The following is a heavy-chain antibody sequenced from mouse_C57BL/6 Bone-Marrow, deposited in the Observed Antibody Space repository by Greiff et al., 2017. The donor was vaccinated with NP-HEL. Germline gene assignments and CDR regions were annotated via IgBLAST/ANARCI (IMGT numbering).Heavy chain of an antibody. D-gene: IGHD1-1*01. CDR3: ARHEHYYGSSYWYVDV. Sequence: DVKLVESGGGLVQPGESLKLSCESNEYEFPSHDMPWVRKTPEKRLALVAAINSDGGSTYYPDTMEGRFIISRDNTKKTLYLQMSSLRSEDTALYYCARHEHYYGSSYWYVDVWGTGTTVTVSS. J-gene: IGHJ1*03. CDR1: EYEFPSHD. CDR2: INSDGGST. V-gene: IGHV5-2*01.